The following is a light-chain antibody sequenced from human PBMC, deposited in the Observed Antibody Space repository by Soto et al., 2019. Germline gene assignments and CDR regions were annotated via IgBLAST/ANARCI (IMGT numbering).Light chain of an antibody. J-gene: IGKJ4*01. CDR2: GAS. Sequence: PGESATLSCRASQTVSRSYFVWYQQKPGQAPRLLIYGASVRAPGIPDRFSGTGSGTESTLTISRLEPEDFAVYFCQHFDSSPTFGGGTKVEIK. V-gene: IGKV3-20*01. CDR1: QTVSRSY. CDR3: QHFDSSPT.